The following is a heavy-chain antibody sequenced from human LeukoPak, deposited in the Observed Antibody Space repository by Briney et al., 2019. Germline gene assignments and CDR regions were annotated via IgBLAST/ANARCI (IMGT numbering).Heavy chain of an antibody. CDR3: AKRADSSAHSFDY. Sequence: PGGSLRLSCAASGFTFSNYAVMWVRQAPGQGLEWVSAITSGGAPRYADSVKGRFTISRDNAKNSLYLQMDSLRVEDTAVYYCAKRADSSAHSFDYWGQGTLVTVSS. CDR2: ITSGGAP. J-gene: IGHJ4*02. D-gene: IGHD3-22*01. V-gene: IGHV3-69-1*01. CDR1: GFTFSNYA.